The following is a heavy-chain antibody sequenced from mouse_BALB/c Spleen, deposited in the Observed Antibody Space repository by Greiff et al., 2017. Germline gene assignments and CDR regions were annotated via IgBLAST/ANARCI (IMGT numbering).Heavy chain of an antibody. CDR2: IYPGSGNT. Sequence: VQLQQSGAELARPGASVKLSCKASGYTFTDYYINWVKQRTGQGLEWIGEIYPGSGNTYYNEKFKGKATLTADKSSSTAYMQLSSLTSEDSAVYVCAREGYFDVWGAGTTVTVSS. J-gene: IGHJ1*01. V-gene: IGHV1-77*01. CDR1: GYTFTDYY. CDR3: AREGYFDV.